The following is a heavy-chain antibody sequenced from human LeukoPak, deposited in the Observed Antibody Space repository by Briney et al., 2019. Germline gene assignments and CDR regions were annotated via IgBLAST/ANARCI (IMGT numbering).Heavy chain of an antibody. D-gene: IGHD3-9*01. V-gene: IGHV3-23*01. CDR2: ISGSGGST. Sequence: PGGSLRLSCAASGFTFSSYAMSWVRQAPGKGLEWVSAISGSGGSTYYADSVKGRFTISRDNSKNTLYLQMNSLRAEDTAVYYRAKSSRYFDWLPGEGDYWGQGTLVTVSS. CDR1: GFTFSSYA. CDR3: AKSSRYFDWLPGEGDY. J-gene: IGHJ4*02.